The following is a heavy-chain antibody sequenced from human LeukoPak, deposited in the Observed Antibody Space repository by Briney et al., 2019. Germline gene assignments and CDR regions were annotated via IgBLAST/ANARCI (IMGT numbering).Heavy chain of an antibody. CDR1: GYTFTGYY. CDR3: ASEAYCNGNRCSLQRVAS. V-gene: IGHV1-2*02. J-gene: IGHJ4*02. D-gene: IGHD2-15*01. CDR2: IDPSNGAT. Sequence: GASVKVSCKASGYTFTGYYMHWVRQAPGQGLEWMGWIDPSNGATKYALKFQGRITINRDTYIGTAYMELTNLKSDDTAIYYCASEAYCNGNRCSLQRVASWGQGTLVTVSS.